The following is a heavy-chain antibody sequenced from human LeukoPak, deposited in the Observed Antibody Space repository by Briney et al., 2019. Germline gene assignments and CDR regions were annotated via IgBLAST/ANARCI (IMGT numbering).Heavy chain of an antibody. CDR1: GGSTSSSNYY. V-gene: IGHV4-39*01. J-gene: IGHJ4*02. D-gene: IGHD1-26*01. Sequence: SETLSLTRTVSGGSTSSSNYYWGWIRQPPGKGLEWIGSIYFSGSTYYSPSLKSRVTLSIDTSKNQFSLKLTSVTAADTAVYYCARRPTTSIVGATTNYFDHWGQGTLVTVSS. CDR3: ARRPTTSIVGATTNYFDH. CDR2: IYFSGST.